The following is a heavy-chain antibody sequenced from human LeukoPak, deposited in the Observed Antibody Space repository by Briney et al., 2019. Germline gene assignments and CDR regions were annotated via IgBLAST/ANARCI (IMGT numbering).Heavy chain of an antibody. CDR2: VYSSGST. Sequence: SETLSLTCTVSNGSMTNNYWSWIRQPPGKGLEWIGYVYSSGSTIYIPSLKSRVTISIDTSKNQFSLKLSSVTAADTAVYYCARAGNGGNDDAFDIWGQGTMVTVSS. V-gene: IGHV4-59*01. D-gene: IGHD4-23*01. J-gene: IGHJ3*02. CDR1: NGSMTNNY. CDR3: ARAGNGGNDDAFDI.